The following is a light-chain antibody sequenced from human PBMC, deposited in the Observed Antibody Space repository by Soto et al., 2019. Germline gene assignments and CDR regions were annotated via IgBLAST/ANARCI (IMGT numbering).Light chain of an antibody. CDR1: QSVSSN. CDR3: QQYNNWPLT. V-gene: IGKV3-15*01. CDR2: GAS. Sequence: EIVMTQSPATLSVSPGERATLSCRAGQSVSSNLAWYQQKPGQAPRLLIYGASTRATGIPARFSGSGSGTECTLTISRLQSEDCAVYYCQQYNNWPLTFGGGTKVEIE. J-gene: IGKJ4*01.